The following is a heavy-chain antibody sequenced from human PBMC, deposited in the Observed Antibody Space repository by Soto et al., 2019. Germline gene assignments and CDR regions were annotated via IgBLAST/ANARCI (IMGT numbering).Heavy chain of an antibody. J-gene: IGHJ6*02. CDR2: INHSGST. CDR1: GGSFSGYY. Sequence: SETLSLTCAVYGGSFSGYYWSWIRQPPGKGLEWIGEINHSGSTNYNPSLKSRVTISVDTSKNQFSLKLSSVTAADTAVYYCARAMTGGNYDILTGYYNGEGGDYYYGMDVWGQGTTVTVSS. CDR3: ARAMTGGNYDILTGYYNGEGGDYYYGMDV. V-gene: IGHV4-34*01. D-gene: IGHD3-9*01.